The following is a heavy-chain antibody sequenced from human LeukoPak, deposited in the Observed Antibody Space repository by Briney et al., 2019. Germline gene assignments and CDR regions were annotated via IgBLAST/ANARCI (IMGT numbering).Heavy chain of an antibody. CDR3: ARDLPEYSGSSFDY. D-gene: IGHD1-26*01. CDR2: IIPIFGTA. J-gene: IGHJ4*02. Sequence: SVKVSCKASGGTFSSYAISWVRQAPGQGLEWMGGIIPIFGTANYAQKFQGRVTMTRDTSTSTVYMELSSLRSEDTAVYYCARDLPEYSGSSFDYWGQGTLVTVSS. CDR1: GGTFSSYA. V-gene: IGHV1-69*05.